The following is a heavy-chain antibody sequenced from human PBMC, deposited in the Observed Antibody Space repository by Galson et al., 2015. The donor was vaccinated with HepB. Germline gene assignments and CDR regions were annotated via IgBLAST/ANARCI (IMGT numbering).Heavy chain of an antibody. CDR1: GYAFTNYY. CDR2: INPSGGTT. J-gene: IGHJ5*02. D-gene: IGHD3-10*01. V-gene: IGHV1-46*01. Sequence: SVKVSCKASGYAFTNYYIHWVRQAPGQGLEWMGIINPSGGTTNYAQKFKGRVTMTRDTSTSTVYMELSSLRSEDTAMYYCVKGANLAVRGWFDPWGQGTLVTVSS. CDR3: VKGANLAVRGWFDP.